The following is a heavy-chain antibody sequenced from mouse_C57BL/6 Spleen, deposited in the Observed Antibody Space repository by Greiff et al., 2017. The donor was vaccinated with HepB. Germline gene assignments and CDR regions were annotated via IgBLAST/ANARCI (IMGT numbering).Heavy chain of an antibody. D-gene: IGHD2-5*01. CDR3: ARSSTIVIGGGWFAY. CDR2: IDPNSGGT. J-gene: IGHJ3*01. CDR1: GYTFTSYW. Sequence: VQLQQPGAELVQPGASVKLSCKASGYTFTSYWMHWVKQRPGRGLEWIGRIDPNSGGTKYNEKFKSKATLTVDKPSSTAYMQLSSLTSEDSAVYYCARSSTIVIGGGWFAYWGQGTLVTVSA. V-gene: IGHV1-72*01.